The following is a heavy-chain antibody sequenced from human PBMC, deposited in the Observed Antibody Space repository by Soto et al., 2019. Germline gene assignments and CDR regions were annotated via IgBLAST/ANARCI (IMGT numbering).Heavy chain of an antibody. CDR1: GGSFSGYY. J-gene: IGHJ4*02. V-gene: IGHV4-34*01. D-gene: IGHD3-3*01. Sequence: LSLTCAVYGGSFSGYYWSWIRQPPGKGLEWIGEINHSGSTNYNPSLKSRVTISVDTSKNQFSLKLSSVTAADTAVYYCARRGDFWSGYYPTRYFDYWGQGTLVTVSS. CDR2: INHSGST. CDR3: ARRGDFWSGYYPTRYFDY.